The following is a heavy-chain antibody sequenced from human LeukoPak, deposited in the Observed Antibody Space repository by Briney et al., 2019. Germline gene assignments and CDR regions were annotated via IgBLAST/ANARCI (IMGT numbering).Heavy chain of an antibody. D-gene: IGHD3-10*01. CDR2: ISHSGDRT. J-gene: IGHJ3*01. CDR1: GFTFSSYA. CDR3: AKVVGIWIGEMFDAFDV. V-gene: IGHV3-23*01. Sequence: GGSLRLSCAASGFTFSSYAMHWVRQAPGKGLEWVSAISHSGDRTYHADSVKGRFTISRDNSKNILYLQMNGLRAEDTALYYCAKVVGIWIGEMFDAFDVWGHGTMVAVSS.